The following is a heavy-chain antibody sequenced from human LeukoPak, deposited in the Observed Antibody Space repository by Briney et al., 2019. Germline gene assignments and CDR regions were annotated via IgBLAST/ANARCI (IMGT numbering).Heavy chain of an antibody. CDR1: GFTFSSYW. Sequence: GGSLRLSCVASGFTFSSYWMHWVRQAPGKGLVWVSRINSDGSSASYADSVKGRFTISRDNAKNTLYLQMNSLRAEDTAVYYCARDRGYGYLFDYWGQGTLVTVSS. CDR2: INSDGSSA. V-gene: IGHV3-74*01. D-gene: IGHD5-18*01. J-gene: IGHJ4*02. CDR3: ARDRGYGYLFDY.